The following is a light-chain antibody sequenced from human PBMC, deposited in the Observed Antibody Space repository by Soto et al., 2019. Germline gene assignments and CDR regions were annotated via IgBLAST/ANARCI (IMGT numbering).Light chain of an antibody. CDR1: QSVSNTY. Sequence: EIVLTQSPGTLSLSPGERATLSCRASQSVSNTYLAWYQQKPGQAPRLLIYGASRRATGIPDRFSGSGSGTDFTLTISRLEPEDFAVYYCQQYGSSPVTFGQGTKVEIK. CDR3: QQYGSSPVT. V-gene: IGKV3-20*01. CDR2: GAS. J-gene: IGKJ1*01.